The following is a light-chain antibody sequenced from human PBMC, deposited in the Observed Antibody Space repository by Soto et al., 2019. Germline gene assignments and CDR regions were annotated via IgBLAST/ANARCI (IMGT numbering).Light chain of an antibody. CDR3: QQYNNWPPWT. CDR1: QSVRSN. Sequence: EIVLTQPPATLSVSPGARATLSCRASQSVRSNLAWYQQKPGQAPRLLIYGASTRATGIPARFSGSGSGTEFTLTISSLQSEDFAVYYCQQYNNWPPWTFGQGTKVEIK. V-gene: IGKV3-15*01. CDR2: GAS. J-gene: IGKJ1*01.